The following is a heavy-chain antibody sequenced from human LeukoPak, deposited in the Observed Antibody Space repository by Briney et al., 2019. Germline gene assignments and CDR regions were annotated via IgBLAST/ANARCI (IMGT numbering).Heavy chain of an antibody. CDR2: INHSGST. D-gene: IGHD2-2*01. V-gene: IGHV4-34*01. J-gene: IGHJ5*02. CDR1: GGSFSGYY. Sequence: SETLSLTCAVYGGSFSGYYWSWIRQPPGKGLEWIGEINHSGSTNYNPSLKSRVTISVDTSKNQFSLKLSSVTAADTAVYYCARLLCCYAPYNWFDPWGQGTLVTVSS. CDR3: ARLLCCYAPYNWFDP.